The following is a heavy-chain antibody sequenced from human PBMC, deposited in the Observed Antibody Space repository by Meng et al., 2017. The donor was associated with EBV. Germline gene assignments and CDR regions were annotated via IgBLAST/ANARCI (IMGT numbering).Heavy chain of an antibody. V-gene: IGHV4-4*07. CDR3: ARVEAVTSN. CDR2: MDSSGST. J-gene: IGHJ4*02. Sequence: QVQLPGPGLGQCNLISTLSLTCTGSGGSSSSYTWSWIRQPAGKGLEWIGCMDSSGSTIYNPSLKSRVTMSVDTSKNQFSLKLSSVTAADTAVYYCARVEAVTSNWGQGTLVTVSS. CDR1: GGSSSSYT. D-gene: IGHD1-1*01.